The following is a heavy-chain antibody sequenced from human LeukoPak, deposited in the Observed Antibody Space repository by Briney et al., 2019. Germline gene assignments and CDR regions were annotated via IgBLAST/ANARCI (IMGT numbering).Heavy chain of an antibody. CDR3: AKDRGYYVDTGTINF. CDR2: ISTGGSTI. CDR1: GFTFSSYN. V-gene: IGHV3-48*01. J-gene: IGHJ4*02. Sequence: PGGSLKLSCAASGFTFSSYNMNWVRQAPGRGLEWISYISTGGSTIYYADSVKGRFTISRDNAKNSLYLQMNSLRAEDTAIYYCAKDRGYYVDTGTINFWGQGTLVAVSS. D-gene: IGHD2-15*01.